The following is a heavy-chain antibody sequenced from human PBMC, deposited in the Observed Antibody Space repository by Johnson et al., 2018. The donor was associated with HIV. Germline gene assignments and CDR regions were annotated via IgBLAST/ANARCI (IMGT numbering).Heavy chain of an antibody. CDR3: TTRLNSGTYWGNYDFDV. Sequence: EVQLVESGGGLVPPGGSLRISCSGSGLTLRNAWMTWVRQAPGKGLEWVGHIKREVDGGTTDYTAPVKGRFTILRDDSKNILYLQMNNLKAEDTALYYCTTRLNSGTYWGNYDFDVWGQGTMVTVSS. CDR2: IKREVDGGTT. D-gene: IGHD1-26*01. CDR1: GLTLRNAW. V-gene: IGHV3-15*01. J-gene: IGHJ3*01.